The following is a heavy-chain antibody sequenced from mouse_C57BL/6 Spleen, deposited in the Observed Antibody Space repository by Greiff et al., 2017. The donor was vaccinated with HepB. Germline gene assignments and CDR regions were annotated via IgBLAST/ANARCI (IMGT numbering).Heavy chain of an antibody. V-gene: IGHV1-82*01. Sequence: VKLQESGPELVKPGASVKISCKASGYAFSSSWMNWVKQRPGKGLEWIGRIYPGDGDTNYNGKFKGKATLTADKSSSTAYMQLSSLTSEDSAVYFLARHYDYYGNYFDYWGQGTTLTVSS. J-gene: IGHJ2*01. D-gene: IGHD2-4*01. CDR3: ARHYDYYGNYFDY. CDR2: IYPGDGDT. CDR1: GYAFSSSW.